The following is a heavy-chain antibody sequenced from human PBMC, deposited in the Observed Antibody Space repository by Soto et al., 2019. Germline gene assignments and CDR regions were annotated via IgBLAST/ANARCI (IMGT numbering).Heavy chain of an antibody. Sequence: NPSETLSLTCTVSGGSVSSGSYYWSWIRQPPGKGLEWIGYIYYSGSTNYNPSLKSRVTISVDTSKNQFSLKLSSVTAADTAVYYCARVVWGSVDYWGQGTLVTVSS. D-gene: IGHD3-16*01. CDR3: ARVVWGSVDY. V-gene: IGHV4-61*01. CDR2: IYYSGST. J-gene: IGHJ4*02. CDR1: GGSVSSGSYY.